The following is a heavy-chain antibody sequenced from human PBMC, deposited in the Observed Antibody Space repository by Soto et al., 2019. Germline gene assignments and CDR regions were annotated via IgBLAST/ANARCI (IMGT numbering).Heavy chain of an antibody. J-gene: IGHJ6*02. CDR1: GYTFTGYY. CDR2: INPNSGGT. CDR3: ARDQTGTTTYYYGMDV. V-gene: IGHV1-2*02. Sequence: ASVKVSCKASGYTFTGYYMHWLRQAPGQGLEWMGWINPNSGGTNYAQKFQGRVTMTRDTSISTAYMELSRLRSDDTAVYYCARDQTGTTTYYYGMDVWGQGTTVTVSS. D-gene: IGHD1-7*01.